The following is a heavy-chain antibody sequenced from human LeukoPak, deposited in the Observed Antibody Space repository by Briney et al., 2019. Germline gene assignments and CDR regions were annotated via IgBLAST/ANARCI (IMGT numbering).Heavy chain of an antibody. CDR3: ARDRRYYYGSGSSGLFAP. J-gene: IGHJ5*02. D-gene: IGHD3-10*01. V-gene: IGHV1-46*01. CDR1: GYTFTGYY. Sequence: ASVKVSCKASGYTFTGYYMHWVRQAPGQGLEWMGIINPSGGSTSYAQKFQGRVTMTRDTSTSTVYMELSSLRSEDTAVYYCARDRRYYYGSGSSGLFAPWGQGTLVTVSS. CDR2: INPSGGST.